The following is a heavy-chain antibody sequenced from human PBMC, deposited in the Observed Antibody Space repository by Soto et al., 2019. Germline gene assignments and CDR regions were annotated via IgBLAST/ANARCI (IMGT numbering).Heavy chain of an antibody. CDR1: GINFSDHF. Sequence: QAQVVESGGGLVKPGGSLRLSCGTSGINFSDHFMAWIRLSPGEGLVWIAYISGSGTTIYYADSVRGRFTISRDNANDSLYQQMNSLRAEDTAVYYCARNVRYKTPYAGFDTWGQGTMVTVSS. CDR3: ARNVRYKTPYAGFDT. J-gene: IGHJ3*02. CDR2: ISGSGTTI. D-gene: IGHD3-16*01. V-gene: IGHV3-11*01.